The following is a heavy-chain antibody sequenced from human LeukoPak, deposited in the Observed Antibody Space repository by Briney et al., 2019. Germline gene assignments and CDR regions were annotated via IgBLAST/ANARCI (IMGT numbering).Heavy chain of an antibody. V-gene: IGHV4-59*12. CDR3: ARVVGYCSGGSCYRVGAFDI. J-gene: IGHJ3*02. CDR1: GDSISNYY. CDR2: MYYTGIT. Sequence: PSETLSLTCSVSGDSISNYYWSWIRQPPGKGLEWIGHMYYTGITNYNPSLKSRVSMSGDTSKNQLSLNLNSVTAADTAMYYCARVVGYCSGGSCYRVGAFDIWGQGTMVTVSS. D-gene: IGHD2-15*01.